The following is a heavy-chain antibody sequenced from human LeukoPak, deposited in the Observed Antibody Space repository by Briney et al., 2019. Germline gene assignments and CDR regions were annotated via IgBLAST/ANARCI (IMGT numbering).Heavy chain of an antibody. CDR2: IYSGGNT. CDR1: GFPVSSNY. Sequence: GSLRLSFAASGFPVSSNYMNWVRQAPGKGLGGVSVIYSGGNTYYADSVRGRFTSSRDDSKNTLYLQMNRLRAEDTAVYYCARGMATIPLIFDYWGQGILVTVSS. D-gene: IGHD5-12*01. V-gene: IGHV3-53*01. J-gene: IGHJ4*02. CDR3: ARGMATIPLIFDY.